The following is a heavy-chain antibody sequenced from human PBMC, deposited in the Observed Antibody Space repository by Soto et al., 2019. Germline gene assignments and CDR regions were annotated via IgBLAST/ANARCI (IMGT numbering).Heavy chain of an antibody. Sequence: PVWSMRLSCAACGLTFCTSWMDWVRQTPGKGLEWVANINQDGSEKNYVDSVKGRFTISRDNAKNSLFLQMSSLTAEGSGLYYCTRYLDFWGQGTLVTVSS. CDR2: INQDGSEK. CDR3: TRYLDF. V-gene: IGHV3-7*01. CDR1: GLTFCTSW. J-gene: IGHJ4*02.